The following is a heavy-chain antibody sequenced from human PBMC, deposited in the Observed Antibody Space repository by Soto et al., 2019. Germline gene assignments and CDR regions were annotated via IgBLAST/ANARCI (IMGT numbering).Heavy chain of an antibody. Sequence: SETLSLTCTVSGGSISSYYWSWIRQPPGKGLEWIGYIYYSGSTNYNPSLKSRVTISVDTSKNQFSLKLSSVTAADTAVYYCARGLYTMVRGVIRSGYWFDPWGQRTLVPVSS. CDR3: ARGLYTMVRGVIRSGYWFDP. D-gene: IGHD3-10*01. CDR1: GGSISSYY. J-gene: IGHJ5*02. V-gene: IGHV4-59*01. CDR2: IYYSGST.